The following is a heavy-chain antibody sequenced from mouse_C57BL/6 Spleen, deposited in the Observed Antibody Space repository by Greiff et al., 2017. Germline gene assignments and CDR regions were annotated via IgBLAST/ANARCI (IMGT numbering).Heavy chain of an antibody. CDR1: GYTFTDYE. D-gene: IGHD1-1*01. CDR2: IDPETGGT. Sequence: QVQLKQSGAELVRPGASVTLSCKASGYTFTDYEMHWVKQTPVHGLEWIGAIDPETGGTAYNQKFKGKAILTADKSFSTAYMELRSLTSEDSAVYYCTRGAYYYYGSMDYWGQGTSVTVSS. V-gene: IGHV1-15*01. J-gene: IGHJ4*01. CDR3: TRGAYYYYGSMDY.